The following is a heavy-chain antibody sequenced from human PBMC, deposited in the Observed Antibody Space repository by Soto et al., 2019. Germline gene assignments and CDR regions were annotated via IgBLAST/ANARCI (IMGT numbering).Heavy chain of an antibody. J-gene: IGHJ4*02. D-gene: IGHD5-18*01. CDR2: ISYDGSNK. Sequence: GGSLRLSCAASGFTFSSYGMHWVRQAPGKGLEWVAVISYDGSNKYYADSVKGRFTISRDNSKNTLYLQMNSLRAEDTAVDYCAKSRSYGYYFDYWGQGTLVTVSS. V-gene: IGHV3-30*18. CDR3: AKSRSYGYYFDY. CDR1: GFTFSSYG.